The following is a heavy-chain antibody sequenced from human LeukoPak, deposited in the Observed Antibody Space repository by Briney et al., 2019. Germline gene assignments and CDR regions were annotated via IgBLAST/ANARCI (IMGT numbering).Heavy chain of an antibody. CDR1: GASIDSGRYY. CDR2: IHYSGTT. V-gene: IGHV4-39*07. CDR3: ARGTPYNP. J-gene: IGHJ5*02. Sequence: PSETLSLTCTVSGASIDSGRYYWGWIRQPPGKGLEWIGSIHYSGTTYYNPSLKSRVTISIDTSNNQFSLKLSPVTAADTAVYYCARGTPYNPWGQGTLVTVSS. D-gene: IGHD4-11*01.